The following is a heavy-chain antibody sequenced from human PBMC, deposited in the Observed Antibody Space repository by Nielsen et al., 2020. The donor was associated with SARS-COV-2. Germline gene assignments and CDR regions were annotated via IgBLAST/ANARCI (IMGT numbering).Heavy chain of an antibody. CDR2: INTDGTST. CDR3: AKDITPLVAVTGTGYFDY. D-gene: IGHD6-13*01. Sequence: GESLKISCAASGFTFSNYWMHWVRQVPGKGLVWVSRINTDGTSTAYADYVEGRFTISRDNAKSSLYLQMNSLRAEDTALYFCAKDITPLVAVTGTGYFDYWGQGTLVTVSS. V-gene: IGHV3-74*01. J-gene: IGHJ4*02. CDR1: GFTFSNYW.